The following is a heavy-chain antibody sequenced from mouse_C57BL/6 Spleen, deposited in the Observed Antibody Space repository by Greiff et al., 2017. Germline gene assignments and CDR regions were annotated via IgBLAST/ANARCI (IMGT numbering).Heavy chain of an antibody. J-gene: IGHJ3*01. D-gene: IGHD2-4*01. CDR1: GFTFSDYG. V-gene: IGHV5-17*01. Sequence: DVMLVESGGGLVKPGGSLKLSCAASGFTFSDYGMHWVRQAPEKGLEWVAYISSGSSTIYYADTVKGRFTISRDNAKNTLFLQMTSLRSEDTAMYYCARERDYDEFAYWGQGTLVTVSA. CDR3: ARERDYDEFAY. CDR2: ISSGSSTI.